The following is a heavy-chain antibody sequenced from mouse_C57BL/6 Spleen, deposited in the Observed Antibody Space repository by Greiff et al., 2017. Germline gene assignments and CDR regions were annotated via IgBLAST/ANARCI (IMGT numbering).Heavy chain of an antibody. V-gene: IGHV10-3*01. CDR3: VRDGGPWDPYAMDY. D-gene: IGHD4-1*01. CDR2: IRSKSSNYAT. CDR1: GFTFNTYA. Sequence: EVKVVESGGGLVQPKGSLKLSCAASGFTFNTYAMHWVRQAPGKGLEWVARIRSKSSNYATYYADSVKDRFTISRDDSQSMLYLQMNNLKTEDTAMYYCVRDGGPWDPYAMDYWGQGTSVTVSS. J-gene: IGHJ4*01.